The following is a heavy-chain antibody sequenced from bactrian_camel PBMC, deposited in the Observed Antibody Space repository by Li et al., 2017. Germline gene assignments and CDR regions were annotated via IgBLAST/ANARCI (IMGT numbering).Heavy chain of an antibody. D-gene: IGHD5*01. CDR3: ARSRFVFRGCDLSTSGYYY. Sequence: QLVESGGGLVQPGGSLRLSCAASGYTVSSTRMGWFRQAPGKEREGVACIGRDGITMYSDSVKGRFTISKDNAMNTLYLQMDSLKPEDSAMYYCARSRFVFRGCDLSTSGYYYGGQGTQVTVS. CDR1: GYTVSSTR. CDR2: IGRDGIT. V-gene: IGHV3S53*01. J-gene: IGHJ4*01.